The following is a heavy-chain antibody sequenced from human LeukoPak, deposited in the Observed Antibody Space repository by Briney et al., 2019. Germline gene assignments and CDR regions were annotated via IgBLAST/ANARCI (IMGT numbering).Heavy chain of an antibody. J-gene: IGHJ3*02. CDR3: ARAPAELDAFDI. CDR1: GFTFSSYA. CDR2: ISYDGSNK. D-gene: IGHD1-7*01. V-gene: IGHV3-30*04. Sequence: GGSLRLSCAASGFTFSSYAMHWVRQAPGKGLEWVAVISYDGSNKYYADSVKGRFTISRDSSKNTLYLQMNSLRAEDTAVYYCARAPAELDAFDIWGQGTMVTVSS.